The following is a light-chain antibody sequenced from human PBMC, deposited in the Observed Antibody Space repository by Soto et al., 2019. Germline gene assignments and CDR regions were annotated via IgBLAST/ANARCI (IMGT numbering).Light chain of an antibody. CDR3: QQRSNWPPRIT. CDR1: QSVSSY. J-gene: IGKJ5*01. CDR2: DAS. Sequence: EIVLTQSPATLPLSPRERATLSCRASQSVSSYLAWYQQKPGQAPRLLIYDASNRATGIPARFSGSGSGIDFTLTISSLEPEDFALYYCQQRSNWPPRITFGQGTRLELK. V-gene: IGKV3-11*01.